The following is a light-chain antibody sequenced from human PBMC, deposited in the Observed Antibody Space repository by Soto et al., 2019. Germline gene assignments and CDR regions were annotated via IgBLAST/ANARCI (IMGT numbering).Light chain of an antibody. CDR3: QHYNSYSEA. J-gene: IGKJ1*01. V-gene: IGKV1-5*03. Sequence: DIQMTQSPSTLSGSVGDRVTITCRASQTISSWLAWYQQKPGKAPKLLIYKTSTLKSGVPSRFSGSGSGTEFTLNISSLQPDDFETYYCQHYNSYSEAFGQGTKEDIK. CDR1: QTISSW. CDR2: KTS.